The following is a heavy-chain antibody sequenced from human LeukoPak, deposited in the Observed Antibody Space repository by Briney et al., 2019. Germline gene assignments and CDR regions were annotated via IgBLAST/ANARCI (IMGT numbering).Heavy chain of an antibody. J-gene: IGHJ5*02. CDR1: GGSTSSYY. CDR3: ARSKSPRERYAFDP. Sequence: SETLSLTCTVSGGSTSSYYWSWIRQPPGKGLEWIGYIYYSGSTNYNPSLKSRVTISVDTSKNQFSLKLSSVTAADTAVYYCARSKSPRERYAFDPWGQGTLVTVSS. D-gene: IGHD1-1*01. V-gene: IGHV4-59*01. CDR2: IYYSGST.